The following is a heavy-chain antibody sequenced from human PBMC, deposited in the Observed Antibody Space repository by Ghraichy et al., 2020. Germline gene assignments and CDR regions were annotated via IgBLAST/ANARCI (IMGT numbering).Heavy chain of an antibody. CDR3: AKLSGYTSGFIDY. Sequence: GVLNISCAASGFTFPSYAMSWVRQAPGKGLDWVSAIIAGGGVTYYADSVKGRFSIYRDNSKSTLYPQMNSLRADDTGVYYCAKLSGYTSGFIDYWGQGTLVTVSS. J-gene: IGHJ4*02. V-gene: IGHV3-23*01. D-gene: IGHD6-19*01. CDR1: GFTFPSYA. CDR2: IIAGGGVT.